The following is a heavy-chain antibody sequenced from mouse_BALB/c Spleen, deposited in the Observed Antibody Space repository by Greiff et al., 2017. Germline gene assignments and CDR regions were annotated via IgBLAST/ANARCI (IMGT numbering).Heavy chain of an antibody. Sequence: VQLQQSGPGLVAPSQSLSITCTVSGFSLTGYGVNWVRQPPGKGLEWLGVIWGGGSTYYNSALKSRLSISKDNSKSQVFLKMNSLQTDDTAMYYCARECYYGNYVDYAMDYWGQGTSVTVSS. CDR2: IWGGGST. CDR3: ARECYYGNYVDYAMDY. J-gene: IGHJ4*01. V-gene: IGHV2-6-7*01. D-gene: IGHD2-1*01. CDR1: GFSLTGYG.